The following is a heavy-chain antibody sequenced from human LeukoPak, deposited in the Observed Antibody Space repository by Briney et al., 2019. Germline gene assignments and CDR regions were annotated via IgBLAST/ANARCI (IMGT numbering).Heavy chain of an antibody. J-gene: IGHJ3*02. D-gene: IGHD5-24*01. CDR2: IYYSGST. CDR1: GGSISSSSYY. CDR3: ARSTRRDGYNWARGAFDI. V-gene: IGHV4-39*07. Sequence: PSETLSLTCTVSGGSISSSSYYWGWIRQPPGKGLEWIGSIYYSGSTYYNPSLKSRVTISVDTSKNQFSLKLSSVTAADTAVYYCARSTRRDGYNWARGAFDIWGQGTMVTVSS.